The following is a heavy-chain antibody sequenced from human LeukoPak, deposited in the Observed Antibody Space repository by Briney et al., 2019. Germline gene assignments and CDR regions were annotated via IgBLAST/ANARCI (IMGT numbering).Heavy chain of an antibody. CDR1: GGTFSNYA. V-gene: IGHV1-69*06. J-gene: IGHJ4*02. Sequence: ASVKVSCKASGGTFSNYAISWVRQAPRQGLEWMGGIIPIFGTANYAQKFQGRVTITADKPTSTAYMELSSLRSEDTAVYYCARARSGYFDYWGQGTLVTVSS. CDR2: IIPIFGTA. CDR3: ARARSGYFDY.